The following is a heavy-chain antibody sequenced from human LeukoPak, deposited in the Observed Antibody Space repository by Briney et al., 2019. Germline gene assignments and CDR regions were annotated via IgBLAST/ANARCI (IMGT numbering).Heavy chain of an antibody. CDR1: GGSISSSSYY. V-gene: IGHV4-39*07. D-gene: IGHD2-2*01. J-gene: IGHJ2*01. CDR2: IHYSGST. Sequence: SETLSLTCTVSGGSISSSSYYWGWIRQPPGKGLEWIGSIHYSGSTNYNPSLKSRVTISLDTSKNQFSLKLSSVTAADTAVYYCARDPVDQPYWFFDLWGRGTLVTVSS. CDR3: ARDPVDQPYWFFDL.